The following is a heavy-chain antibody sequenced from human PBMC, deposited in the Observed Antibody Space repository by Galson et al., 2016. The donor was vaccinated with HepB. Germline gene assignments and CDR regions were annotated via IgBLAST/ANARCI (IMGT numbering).Heavy chain of an antibody. Sequence: SLRLSCAASGFIFSNYDMHWVRQVAGKGLEWVSCIDIAGDTYYPDSVKGRFTISRDNAKNTLYLQMNSPRAEDTAGYYCASSVRGSGSPPGGYWGQGTLVTVS. CDR2: IDIAGDT. CDR1: GFIFSNYD. CDR3: ASSVRGSGSPPGGY. J-gene: IGHJ4*02. V-gene: IGHV3-13*01. D-gene: IGHD3-10*01.